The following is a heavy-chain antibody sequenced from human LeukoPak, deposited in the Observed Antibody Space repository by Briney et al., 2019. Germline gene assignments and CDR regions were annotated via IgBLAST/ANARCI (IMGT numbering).Heavy chain of an antibody. CDR3: ATVRDIVVVMYDALDI. CDR1: GYSLIELS. Sequence: ASVKVSCKVSGYSLIELSMHWLRQAPGKGLEWMGGFDPEDGETIYAQKFQGRVTMTEDTSTDTAYMELSSLRSEDTAVYYCATVRDIVVVMYDALDIWGQGTMVTVSS. D-gene: IGHD3-22*01. V-gene: IGHV1-24*01. J-gene: IGHJ3*02. CDR2: FDPEDGET.